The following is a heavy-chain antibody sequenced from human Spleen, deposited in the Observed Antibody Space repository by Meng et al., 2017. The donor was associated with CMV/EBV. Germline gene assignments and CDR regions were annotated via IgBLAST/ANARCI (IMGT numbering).Heavy chain of an antibody. V-gene: IGHV3-7*01. CDR1: GFTFSSYN. J-gene: IGHJ4*02. CDR3: VRDAYTFVY. CDR2: IHYDGSEK. D-gene: IGHD2/OR15-2a*01. Sequence: ETLSLTCAASGFTFSSYNMSWVRQFPGKGLEWVAFIHYDGSEKYYVDSVKGRFTISRDNAKDSVYLEMYSLRGDDTAVYYCVRDAYTFVYWGQGTLVTVSS.